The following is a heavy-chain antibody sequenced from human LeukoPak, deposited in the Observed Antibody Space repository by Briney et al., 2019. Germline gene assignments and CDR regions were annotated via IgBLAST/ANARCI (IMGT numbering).Heavy chain of an antibody. J-gene: IGHJ1*01. CDR1: GFTFSSYG. CDR3: AKDPHFFMIVAEYFQH. D-gene: IGHD3-22*01. V-gene: IGHV3-30*18. CDR2: ISYDGSNK. Sequence: AGGSLRLSCAASGFTFSSYGMHWVRQAPGKGLEWVAVISYDGSNKYYADSVKGRFTISRDNSKNTLYLQMNSLRAEDTAVYYCAKDPHFFMIVAEYFQHWGQGTLVTVSS.